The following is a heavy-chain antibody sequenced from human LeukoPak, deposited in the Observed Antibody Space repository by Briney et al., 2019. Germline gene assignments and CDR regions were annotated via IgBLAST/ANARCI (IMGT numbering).Heavy chain of an antibody. CDR1: GGTFSIYA. Sequence: GASVKVSCKASGGTFSIYAISWVRQAPGQGLEWMGGIIPIFGTANYAQKFQGRVTITTDESTSTAYMELSSLRSEDTAVYYCAREGLHNSSPFDYWGQGTLVTVSS. J-gene: IGHJ4*02. CDR3: AREGLHNSSPFDY. V-gene: IGHV1-69*05. D-gene: IGHD6-13*01. CDR2: IIPIFGTA.